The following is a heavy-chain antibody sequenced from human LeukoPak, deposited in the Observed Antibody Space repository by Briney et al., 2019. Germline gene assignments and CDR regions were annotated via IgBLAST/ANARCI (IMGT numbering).Heavy chain of an antibody. Sequence: HPGGPLRLSCAASGFTFSSYAMHWVRQAPGEGREWVADISYDGSIKHYTDSVKGRFTISRDNSKNTLYLQMSSLRPEDTAVYYCASIFWGYCSSTSCYVDYWGQGTLVSVSS. D-gene: IGHD2-2*01. CDR2: ISYDGSIK. V-gene: IGHV3-30-3*01. CDR1: GFTFSSYA. CDR3: ASIFWGYCSSTSCYVDY. J-gene: IGHJ4*02.